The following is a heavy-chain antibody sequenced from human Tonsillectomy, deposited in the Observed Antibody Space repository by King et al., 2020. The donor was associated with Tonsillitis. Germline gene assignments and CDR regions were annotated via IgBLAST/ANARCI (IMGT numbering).Heavy chain of an antibody. CDR1: GGTFSSYA. D-gene: IGHD6-13*01. V-gene: IGHV1-69*12. J-gene: IGHJ6*02. CDR3: ARRAIAAAGTTYYYYGIDV. CDR2: IIPIFGTA. Sequence: QLVQSGAEVKKPGSSVKVSCKASGGTFSSYAISWVRQAPGQGLEWMGGIIPIFGTANYAQKFQGRVTITADESTSTAYMELSSLRSEDTAVYYCARRAIAAAGTTYYYYGIDVWGQGTTVTVSS.